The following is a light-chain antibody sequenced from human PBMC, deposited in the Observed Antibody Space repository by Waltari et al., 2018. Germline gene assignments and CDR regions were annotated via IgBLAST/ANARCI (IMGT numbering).Light chain of an antibody. CDR2: KGS. J-gene: IGKJ1*01. CDR3: LQYNHYWT. V-gene: IGKV1-5*03. Sequence: DFQMTQSPSTLSASVGDRVTITCRASQSISTWLAWYQQKPGKAPKILIYKGSTLESGVPSRFSGSGFGTEFTLTISSLQPDDFATYYCLQYNHYWTFGQGTKVELK. CDR1: QSISTW.